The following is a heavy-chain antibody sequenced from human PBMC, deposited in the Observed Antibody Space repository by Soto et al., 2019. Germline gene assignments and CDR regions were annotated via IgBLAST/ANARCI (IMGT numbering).Heavy chain of an antibody. J-gene: IGHJ6*02. Sequence: QVQLQESGPGLVKPSETLSLTCIVSGASISGYYWSWVRQPAGKGLEWIGRFYTSGSANTNYNPSLKSRVSMSVDTSKIHFSLKMTSVTAADTAVYYCVRESGGGGYCSGGSCYGMDVWGQGTTVTVSS. CDR3: VRESGGGGYCSGGSCYGMDV. V-gene: IGHV4-4*07. D-gene: IGHD2-15*01. CDR1: GASISGYY. CDR2: FYTSGSANT.